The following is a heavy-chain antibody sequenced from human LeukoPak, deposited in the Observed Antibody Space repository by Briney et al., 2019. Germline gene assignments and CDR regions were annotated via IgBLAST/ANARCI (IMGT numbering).Heavy chain of an antibody. CDR3: ARDPHSSGWYYYYYMDV. D-gene: IGHD6-19*01. J-gene: IGHJ6*03. CDR1: GYTFTSYY. V-gene: IGHV1-46*01. CDR2: INPSGGST. Sequence: GTSVKVSCKASGYTFTSYYMHWVRQAPGQGLEWMGIINPSGGSTSYAQKFQGRVTMTRDTSTSTVYMELSSLRSEDTAVYYCARDPHSSGWYYYYYMDVWGKGTTVTVSS.